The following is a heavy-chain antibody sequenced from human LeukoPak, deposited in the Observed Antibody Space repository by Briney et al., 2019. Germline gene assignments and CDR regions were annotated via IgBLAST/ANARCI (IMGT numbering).Heavy chain of an antibody. D-gene: IGHD1-26*01. CDR1: GGSISGLY. V-gene: IGHV4-4*07. J-gene: IGHJ4*02. CDR2: IYTGGGT. Sequence: SETLSLTCTVSGGSISGLYWSRIRQPAGKGLEWIGRIYTGGGTNYNPSLKSRVSMSVDTSKNQFSLKLNSVTAADTAVYFCAGDVGFTKDWGQGTLVTVSS. CDR3: AGDVGFTKD.